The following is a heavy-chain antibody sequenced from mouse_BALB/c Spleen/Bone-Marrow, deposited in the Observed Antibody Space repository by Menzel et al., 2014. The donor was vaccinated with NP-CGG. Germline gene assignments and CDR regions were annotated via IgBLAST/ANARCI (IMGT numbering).Heavy chain of an antibody. J-gene: IGHJ1*01. V-gene: IGHV14-3*02. Sequence: VHLQQSGAELVKPGASVKLSCTASGFNIKDTYMHWVKQRPEQGLEWIGRIDPANGNTKYDPKFQGKATITADTSSNTAYLQLSSLTSEDPAVYYCASYYYGRYFYVWCAGTTVTVSS. D-gene: IGHD1-1*01. CDR2: IDPANGNT. CDR3: ASYYYGRYFYV. CDR1: GFNIKDTY.